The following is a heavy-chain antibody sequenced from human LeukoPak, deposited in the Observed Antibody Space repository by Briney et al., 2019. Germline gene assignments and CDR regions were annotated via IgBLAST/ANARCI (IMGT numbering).Heavy chain of an antibody. V-gene: IGHV4-34*01. D-gene: IGHD2-15*01. Sequence: PSETLSLTCAVYGGSVSAYYWSWIRQPPGKELEWIGEINHSGSTNYNPSLKSRVTISVDTSKNQFSLKLTSVTAADTAVYYCARWVVAADYYYYMDVWGKGTTVTVSS. CDR3: ARWVVAADYYYYMDV. CDR1: GGSVSAYY. CDR2: INHSGST. J-gene: IGHJ6*03.